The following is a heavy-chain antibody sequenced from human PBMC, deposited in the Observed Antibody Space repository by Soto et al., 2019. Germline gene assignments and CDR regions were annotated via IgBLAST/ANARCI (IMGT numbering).Heavy chain of an antibody. J-gene: IGHJ3*02. D-gene: IGHD3-3*01. Sequence: GESLKISCAASGFTFSSYAMHWVRQAPGKGLEWVAVISYDGSNKYYADSVKGRFTISRDNSKNTLYLQMNSLRAEDTAVYYCARGVLEWLLFDAFDIWGQGTMVTVSS. CDR2: ISYDGSNK. V-gene: IGHV3-30*04. CDR3: ARGVLEWLLFDAFDI. CDR1: GFTFSSYA.